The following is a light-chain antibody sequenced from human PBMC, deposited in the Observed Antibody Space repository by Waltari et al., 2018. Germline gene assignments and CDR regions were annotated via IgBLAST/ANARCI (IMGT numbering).Light chain of an antibody. V-gene: IGLV1-44*01. J-gene: IGLJ3*02. Sequence: QSVLTHQPSASGTPGQRVTISCSGTSSNLGNNVVNWYQQVPGTAPKLLIYRNDLRPSGVPDRFSASKSGTSASLAISGLQSEDEAEYYCASWDDSLNGHWVFGGGSKVTVL. CDR2: RND. CDR1: SSNLGNNV. CDR3: ASWDDSLNGHWV.